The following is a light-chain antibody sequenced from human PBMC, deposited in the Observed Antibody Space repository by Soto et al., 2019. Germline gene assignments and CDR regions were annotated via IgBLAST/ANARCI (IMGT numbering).Light chain of an antibody. Sequence: EIVMTQSPATLSVSPGERVTLSCRASQRVRSNLAWYQQKPGQVPRVLIDGESTRAIAIPDRFSGSGSGTEFSLTVSSLQSEDFAVYFCQHYNTLWGFGGGTKVEIK. V-gene: IGKV3-15*01. J-gene: IGKJ4*01. CDR1: QRVRSN. CDR2: GES. CDR3: QHYNTLWG.